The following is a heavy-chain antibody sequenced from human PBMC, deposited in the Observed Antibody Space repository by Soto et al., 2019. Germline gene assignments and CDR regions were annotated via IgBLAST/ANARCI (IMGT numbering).Heavy chain of an antibody. CDR3: ARVFYYDILTGKSYNMDV. D-gene: IGHD3-9*01. CDR2: ISGSGGST. CDR1: GFTFSNYA. J-gene: IGHJ6*02. V-gene: IGHV3-23*01. Sequence: VQLLESGGDLVQPGGSLRLSCEASGFTFSNYAMSWVRQAPGKGLEWVSVISGSGGSTNYADSAKGRFTISRDNSMDTLYLQMNSLRAEDTAGYYCARVFYYDILTGKSYNMDVWGQGTTVIVSS.